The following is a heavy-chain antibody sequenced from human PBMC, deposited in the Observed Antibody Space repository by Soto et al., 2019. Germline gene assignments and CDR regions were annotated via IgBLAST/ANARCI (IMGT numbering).Heavy chain of an antibody. Sequence: QVQLVQSGAEVKKPGASVKVSCKASGYTFTSYGISWVRQAPGQGLEWMGWISAYNGNTNYAQKLQGRVTMTTDTSTSTAYMKLRSLRSEDTAVYDCARDRGWGSPWNWFDPWGQGTLVTVSS. J-gene: IGHJ5*02. CDR1: GYTFTSYG. V-gene: IGHV1-18*01. CDR2: ISAYNGNT. CDR3: ARDRGWGSPWNWFDP. D-gene: IGHD3-16*01.